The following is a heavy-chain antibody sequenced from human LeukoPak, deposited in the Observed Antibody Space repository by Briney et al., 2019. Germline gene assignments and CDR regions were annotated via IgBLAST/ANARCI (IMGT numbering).Heavy chain of an antibody. CDR2: ISGSGDFI. Sequence: GGSLRLSCAASGFTFNKYNLNWVRQAPGKGLEWVSSISGSGDFIYYADSMKGRFTISRDNAKNSLYLQMNSLRPEDTALYYCARDSVSILTGLDYWGQGTQVTVSS. D-gene: IGHD3-9*01. V-gene: IGHV3-21*01. CDR3: ARDSVSILTGLDY. CDR1: GFTFNKYN. J-gene: IGHJ4*02.